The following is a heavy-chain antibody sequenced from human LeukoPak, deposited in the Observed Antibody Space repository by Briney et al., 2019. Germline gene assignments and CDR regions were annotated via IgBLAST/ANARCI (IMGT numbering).Heavy chain of an antibody. CDR1: GYSFTSYW. CDR3: ARLAGLYYYGMDV. D-gene: IGHD3-10*01. J-gene: IGHJ6*02. CDR2: IYPGDSDT. V-gene: IGHV5-51*01. Sequence: GESLQISCKGSGYSFTSYWIGWVRQMPGKGLEWMGVIYPGDSDTRYSPSFQGQVTISADKSISTAYLQWSSLKASDTAMYYCARLAGLYYYGMDVWGQGTTVTVSS.